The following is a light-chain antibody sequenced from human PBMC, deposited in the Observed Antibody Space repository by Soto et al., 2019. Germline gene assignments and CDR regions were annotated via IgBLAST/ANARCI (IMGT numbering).Light chain of an antibody. CDR2: DAF. J-gene: IGKJ4*01. Sequence: ETVLTQSPATLSKSPGESATLSCRASQSIGTSLAWYQHRPGQPPRLLIYDAFNRATGIPARFSGDGSGTDFTLTISRLEPEDFAVYYCQQRASWPPFTFGGGTKVEIK. CDR3: QQRASWPPFT. CDR1: QSIGTS. V-gene: IGKV3-11*01.